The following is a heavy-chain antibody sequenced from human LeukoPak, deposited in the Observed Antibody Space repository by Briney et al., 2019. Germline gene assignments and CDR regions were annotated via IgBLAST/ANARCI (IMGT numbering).Heavy chain of an antibody. J-gene: IGHJ4*02. V-gene: IGHV3-23*01. CDR1: GFTFSNSA. CDR3: AKEHCSGGSCYCSR. Sequence: GGSLRLSCAASGFTFSNSAMSWVRQAPGKGLEWVSAISGSGGSTYYADSVKGRFTISRDNSKNTLYLQMNSLRAEDTAVYYCAKEHCSGGSCYCSRWGRGTLVTVSS. D-gene: IGHD2-15*01. CDR2: ISGSGGST.